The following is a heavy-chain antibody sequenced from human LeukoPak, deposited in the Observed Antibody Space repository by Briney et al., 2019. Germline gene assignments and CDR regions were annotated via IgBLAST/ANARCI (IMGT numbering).Heavy chain of an antibody. V-gene: IGHV4-61*02. CDR2: VYSSGST. D-gene: IGHD6-13*01. CDR3: ARLGAAGPIWFDP. Sequence: PSETLSLTCTVSGGSINSGIYYWNWIRQPAGKGLEWIGRVYSSGSTNYNPSLKSRVTISVDTSKNQFSLKLSSVTAADTAVYYCARLGAAGPIWFDPWGQGTLVTVSS. CDR1: GGSINSGIYY. J-gene: IGHJ5*02.